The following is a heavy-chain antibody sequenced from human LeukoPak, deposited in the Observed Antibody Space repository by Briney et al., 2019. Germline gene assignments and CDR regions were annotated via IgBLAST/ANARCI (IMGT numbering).Heavy chain of an antibody. Sequence: SETLSLTCTVSGDSITSSTYYWGWIRQPPGKWLEWIGSIFYSGSTYYNPPLKSRVTISVDTSKSQFSLKLSSVTAADTAVYYCARQMGSGYYWGQGTLVTVSS. CDR2: IFYSGST. J-gene: IGHJ4*02. CDR1: GDSITSSTYY. D-gene: IGHD3-22*01. V-gene: IGHV4-39*01. CDR3: ARQMGSGYY.